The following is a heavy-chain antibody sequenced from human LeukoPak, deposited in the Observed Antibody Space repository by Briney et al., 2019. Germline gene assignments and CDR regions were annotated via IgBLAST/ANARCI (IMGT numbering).Heavy chain of an antibody. CDR3: ARGLYDNSWYYLDY. V-gene: IGHV6-1*01. D-gene: IGHD6-13*01. CDR1: GDSVSSNSAA. CDR2: TYYRSKWSN. J-gene: IGHJ4*02. Sequence: SQTLSLTCAISGDSVSSNSAAWNWIRPSPSRGLEWLGRTYYRSKWSNNYAISVKSRITINPDTSKNQTSLQLNSVTPEGTAVYYCARGLYDNSWYYLDYRGQGTLVTVSS.